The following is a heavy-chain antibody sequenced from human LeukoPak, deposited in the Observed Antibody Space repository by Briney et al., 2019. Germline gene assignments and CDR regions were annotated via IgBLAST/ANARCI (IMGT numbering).Heavy chain of an antibody. V-gene: IGHV3-30*02. D-gene: IGHD6-13*01. CDR3: ARTSSWQQPKNWFDP. CDR1: GFIFSNFG. Sequence: PGGSRRLSCEGSGFIFSNFGIHWVRQAPGKGLEWVAFIRCNNEYYADSVKGRFTISRDNAKNSLYLQMNSLRAEDTAVYYCARTSSWQQPKNWFDPWGQGTLVTVSS. J-gene: IGHJ5*02. CDR2: IRCNNE.